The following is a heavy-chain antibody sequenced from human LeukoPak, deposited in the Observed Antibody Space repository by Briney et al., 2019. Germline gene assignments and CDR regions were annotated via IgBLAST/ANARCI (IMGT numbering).Heavy chain of an antibody. D-gene: IGHD6-19*01. J-gene: IGHJ4*02. CDR3: TNYAVGLDY. CDR2: IRNKLYDGTT. CDR1: GFTFGDYT. Sequence: PGRSLRLSCTASGFTFGDYTMNWVRQAPGKGIEWVGFIRNKLYDGTTEYAASVKGRFTISRDDSKSIAYLQMNSLKTEDTAVYYCTNYAVGLDYWGQGTLVTVSS. V-gene: IGHV3-49*04.